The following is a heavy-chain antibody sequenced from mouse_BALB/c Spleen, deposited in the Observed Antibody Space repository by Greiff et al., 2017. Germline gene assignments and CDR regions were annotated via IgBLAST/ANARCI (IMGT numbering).Heavy chain of an antibody. Sequence: EVQLMESGGGLVQPGGSRKLSCAASGFTFSSYDMSWVRQTPEKRLEWVAYISSGGGSTYYPDTVKGRFTISRDNAKNTLYLQMSSPKSEDTAMYYCARQGAYYGNPRAMDYWGQGTSVTVSS. V-gene: IGHV5-12-1*01. CDR1: GFTFSSYD. CDR2: ISSGGGST. D-gene: IGHD2-10*01. CDR3: ARQGAYYGNPRAMDY. J-gene: IGHJ4*01.